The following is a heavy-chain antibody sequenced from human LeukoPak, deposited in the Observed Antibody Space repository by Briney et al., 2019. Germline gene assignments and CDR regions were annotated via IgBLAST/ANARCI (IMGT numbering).Heavy chain of an antibody. CDR1: GFTFSSYA. CDR2: ISYDESKI. Sequence: GGSLRLSCAASGFTFSSYAMHWVRQAPGEGLEWVAVISYDESKIYYADSVKGRFTISRDLSTNTLYLQMNSLTTEDTAMYFCARRPVAAEYFQHWGQGTLVTVSS. CDR3: ARRPVAAEYFQH. J-gene: IGHJ1*01. V-gene: IGHV3-30*03. D-gene: IGHD6-25*01.